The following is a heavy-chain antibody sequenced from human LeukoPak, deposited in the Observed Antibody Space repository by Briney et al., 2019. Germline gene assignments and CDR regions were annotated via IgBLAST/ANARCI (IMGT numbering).Heavy chain of an antibody. Sequence: SETLSLTCAVYGGSFGGYYWSWIRQPPGKGLEWIGEINHSGSTNYNPSLKSRVTISVDTSKNQFSLKLSSVTAADTAVYYCASLTIYCSSTSCYGYNWFDPWGQGTLVTVSS. CDR2: INHSGST. CDR1: GGSFGGYY. CDR3: ASLTIYCSSTSCYGYNWFDP. V-gene: IGHV4-34*01. D-gene: IGHD2-2*01. J-gene: IGHJ5*02.